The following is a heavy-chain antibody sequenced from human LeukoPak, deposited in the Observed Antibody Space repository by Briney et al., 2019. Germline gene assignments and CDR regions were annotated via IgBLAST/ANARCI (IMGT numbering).Heavy chain of an antibody. CDR2: ISAYNGNT. Sequence: PVASVKVSCKASGYTFTSYGISWVRQAPGQGLEWMGWISAYNGNTNYAQKLQGRVTMTTDTSTSTAYMELRSLRSDDTAVYYCARDTLGRFLAPHYYYYYGMDVWGQGTTVTVSS. V-gene: IGHV1-18*01. CDR1: GYTFTSYG. CDR3: ARDTLGRFLAPHYYYYYGMDV. J-gene: IGHJ6*02. D-gene: IGHD3-3*01.